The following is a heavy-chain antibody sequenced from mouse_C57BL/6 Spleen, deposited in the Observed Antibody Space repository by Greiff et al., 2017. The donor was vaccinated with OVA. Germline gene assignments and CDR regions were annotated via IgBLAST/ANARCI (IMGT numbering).Heavy chain of an antibody. CDR1: GYTFTDYY. Sequence: VQLQQSGPELVKPGASVKISCKASGYTFTDYYMNWVKQSHGKSLEWIGDINPNNGGTSYNQKFKGKATLTVDKSSSTAYMELRSLTSEDSAVYYCARGDDAAYWGQGTLVTVSA. J-gene: IGHJ3*01. CDR2: INPNNGGT. D-gene: IGHD2-12*01. CDR3: ARGDDAAY. V-gene: IGHV1-26*01.